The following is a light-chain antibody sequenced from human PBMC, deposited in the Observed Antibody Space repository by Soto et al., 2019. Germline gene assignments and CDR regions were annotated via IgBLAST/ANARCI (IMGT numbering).Light chain of an antibody. V-gene: IGKV3-15*01. Sequence: IVLTQYPSTLSLFPGERAALSCRASQSLSSYFAWYQQTPGQAPRLLIYDASYRATDIPARFSGSGSGTEFTLTISSLQSDDFATYYCLQYNGYYRTFAQGAKVDI. CDR3: LQYNGYYRT. CDR2: DAS. J-gene: IGKJ1*01. CDR1: QSLSSY.